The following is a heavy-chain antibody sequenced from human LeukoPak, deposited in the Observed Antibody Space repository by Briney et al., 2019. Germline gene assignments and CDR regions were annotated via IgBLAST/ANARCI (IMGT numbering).Heavy chain of an antibody. CDR3: TGESAARSIVVADY. CDR1: GFTFRTYS. D-gene: IGHD2-15*01. CDR2: ISSTSYSK. Sequence: GGSLRLSCAGSGFTFRTYSMNWFRQAPGKGLEWVSSISSTSYSKYYADSVKGRFTISRDNAENSVYLQMNSLRADDTAIYYCTGESAARSIVVADYWGQGTLVTVSS. J-gene: IGHJ4*02. V-gene: IGHV3-21*06.